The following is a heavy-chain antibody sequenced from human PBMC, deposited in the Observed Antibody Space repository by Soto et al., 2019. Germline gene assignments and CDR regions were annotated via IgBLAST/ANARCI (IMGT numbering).Heavy chain of an antibody. Sequence: QVQLVESGGGVAQPGRSLRLSCAASGFTFISYGMHWVRQAPGKGLEWVAFIWHDGGNKFYAESVKGRFTISRDNSKNTLYLQMTSLSAEDTAMYYCARDGDVNTGFGKDYWGQGTLVTVSS. J-gene: IGHJ4*02. CDR1: GFTFISYG. CDR2: IWHDGGNK. CDR3: ARDGDVNTGFGKDY. D-gene: IGHD3-16*01. V-gene: IGHV3-33*01.